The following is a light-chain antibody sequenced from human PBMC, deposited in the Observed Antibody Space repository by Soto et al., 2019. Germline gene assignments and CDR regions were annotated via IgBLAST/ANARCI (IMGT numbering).Light chain of an antibody. CDR3: QQYAASPLT. CDR1: QTVTSNF. V-gene: IGKV3D-20*01. J-gene: IGKJ4*01. Sequence: EIVMTQSPAIVSLSPGERATLSCEASQTVTSNFLAWYQQKPGLAPRLLVYHASSRATGIPDRFSGSGSGTDFTLTISRLEPEDFAVYYCQQYAASPLTFGGGTKVDIK. CDR2: HAS.